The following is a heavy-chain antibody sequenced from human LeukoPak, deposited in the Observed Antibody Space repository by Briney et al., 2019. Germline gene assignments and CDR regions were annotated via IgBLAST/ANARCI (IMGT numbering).Heavy chain of an antibody. D-gene: IGHD3-10*01. CDR1: GLTFDDYA. V-gene: IGHV3-43D*03. J-gene: IGHJ6*04. CDR2: ISWDGGST. CDR3: AKGPHLSGSYYDGMDV. Sequence: PGGSLRLSCAASGLTFDDYAMHWVRQAPGKGLEWVSLISWDGGSTYYADSVKGRFTISRDNSKNSLYLQMNSLRAEDTALYYCAKGPHLSGSYYDGMDVWGKGTTVTVSS.